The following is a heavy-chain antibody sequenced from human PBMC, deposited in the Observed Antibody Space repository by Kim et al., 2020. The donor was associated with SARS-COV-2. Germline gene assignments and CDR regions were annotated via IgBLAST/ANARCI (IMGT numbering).Heavy chain of an antibody. J-gene: IGHJ6*03. D-gene: IGHD2-2*03. V-gene: IGHV3-30*02. CDR3: AKNPPMDGPWDYYYYMDV. Sequence: GRFTISRDNSKNTLYLQMNSLRAEDTAVYYCAKNPPMDGPWDYYYYMDVWGKGTTVTVSS.